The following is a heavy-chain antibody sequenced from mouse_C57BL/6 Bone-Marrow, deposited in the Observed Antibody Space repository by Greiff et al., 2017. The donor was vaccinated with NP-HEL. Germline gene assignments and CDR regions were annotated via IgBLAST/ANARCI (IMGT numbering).Heavy chain of an antibody. CDR1: GYTFTDYY. J-gene: IGHJ3*01. D-gene: IGHD4-1*01. CDR2: IFPGSGST. V-gene: IGHV1-75*01. CDR3: ARSGLTGRAWFAY. Sequence: QVHVKQSGPELVKPGASVKISCKASGYTFTDYYINWVKQRPGQGLEWIGWIFPGSGSTYYNEKFKGKATLTVDKSSSTAYMLLSSLTSEDSAVYFCARSGLTGRAWFAYWGQGTLVTVSA.